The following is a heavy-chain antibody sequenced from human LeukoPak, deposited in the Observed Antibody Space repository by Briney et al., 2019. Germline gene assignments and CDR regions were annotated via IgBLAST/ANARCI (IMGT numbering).Heavy chain of an antibody. CDR2: INHSGST. CDR1: GGSFSGYY. Sequence: PSETLSLTCAVYGGSFSGYYWSWIRQPPGKGLEWIGEINHSGSTNYNPSLKSRITVSLDTTENQFSLKMTSVTAADTAVYYCATSSSSAYFDDSWGQGILVTVSS. CDR3: ATSSSSAYFDDS. D-gene: IGHD3-22*01. J-gene: IGHJ4*02. V-gene: IGHV4-34*01.